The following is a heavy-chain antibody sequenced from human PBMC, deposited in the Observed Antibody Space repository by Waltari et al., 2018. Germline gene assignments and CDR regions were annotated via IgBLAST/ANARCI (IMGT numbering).Heavy chain of an antibody. Sequence: QLQLQESGPGLVKPSANLSLTCTVPGGSLSSSRYYWGWFRQPPGKGLEWMGSIYYSGSTYYNPTLKSRVTISVDTSKNQFSLKLSSVTAADTAVYYCARRIAVGGVDYWGQGTLVTVSS. CDR2: IYYSGST. J-gene: IGHJ4*02. CDR1: GGSLSSSRYY. D-gene: IGHD6-19*01. CDR3: ARRIAVGGVDY. V-gene: IGHV4-39*01.